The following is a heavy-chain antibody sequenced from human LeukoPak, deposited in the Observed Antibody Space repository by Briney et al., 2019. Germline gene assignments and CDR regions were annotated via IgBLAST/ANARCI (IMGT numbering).Heavy chain of an antibody. CDR1: GGSIGSFY. D-gene: IGHD3-22*01. CDR2: IYYSGTT. V-gene: IGHV4-59*08. J-gene: IGHJ1*01. Sequence: SETLSLTCTVSGGSIGSFYWNWIRQPPGKGLEWIGYIYYSGTTNYNPSLKSRITISVDTSKNQFSLKVNSVTAADTAVYYCARMVDSSGFSPCQHWGQGTLVTVSS. CDR3: ARMVDSSGFSPCQH.